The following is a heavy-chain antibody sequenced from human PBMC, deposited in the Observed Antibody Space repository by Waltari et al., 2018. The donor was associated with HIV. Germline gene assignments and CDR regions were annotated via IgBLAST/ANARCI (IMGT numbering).Heavy chain of an antibody. CDR3: ARDYSGTYADFDY. Sequence: VQLAESGGGLVQPGGSLGPSCAAPGLTFSSYSMNWVRQAPGKGLELVSYISSSGSTIYYADSVRGRFTISRDNAKNSLYLQLNSLRAEDTAVYYCARDYSGTYADFDYWGQGTLVTVSS. CDR2: ISSSGSTI. CDR1: GLTFSSYS. J-gene: IGHJ4*02. V-gene: IGHV3-48*01. D-gene: IGHD1-26*01.